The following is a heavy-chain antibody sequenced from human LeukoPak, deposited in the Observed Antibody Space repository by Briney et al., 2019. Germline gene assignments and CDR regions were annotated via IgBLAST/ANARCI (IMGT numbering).Heavy chain of an antibody. D-gene: IGHD4-23*01. V-gene: IGHV3-30*18. J-gene: IGHJ4*02. CDR3: AKNILRWSNYFDY. CDR1: GFTFSNYG. Sequence: GGSLRLSCAASGFTFSNYGMHWVRQAPGKGLEWVAVISYDGSNKYYADSVKGRFTISRDNSKDTLYLQMNSLRPEDTAVYYCAKNILRWSNYFDYWGRGILVTVSS. CDR2: ISYDGSNK.